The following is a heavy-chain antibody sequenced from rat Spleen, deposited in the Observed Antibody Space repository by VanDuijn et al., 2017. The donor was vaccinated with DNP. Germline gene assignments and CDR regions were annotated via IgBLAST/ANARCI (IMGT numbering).Heavy chain of an antibody. V-gene: IGHV5-7*01. Sequence: EVQLVESGGDLVQPGRSLKLSCAVSGFTFSDYNLAWVRQAPKKGLEWVATVSSDGNDTYYRDSVKGRFTISRDNAKTTLYLQMDSLRSEDTATYYCARRIPYYFDYWGQGVMVTVSS. CDR1: GFTFSDYN. CDR2: VSSDGNDT. CDR3: ARRIPYYFDY. D-gene: IGHD4-3*01. J-gene: IGHJ2*01.